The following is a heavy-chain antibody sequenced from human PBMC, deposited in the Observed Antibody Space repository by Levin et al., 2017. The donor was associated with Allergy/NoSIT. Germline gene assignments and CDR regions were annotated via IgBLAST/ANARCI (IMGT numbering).Heavy chain of an antibody. D-gene: IGHD3-3*01. CDR3: VRDCQSGNVCNSFDY. V-gene: IGHV3-30-3*01. CDR1: GFTFSDFA. J-gene: IGHJ4*02. CDR2: ISYRDGDQK. Sequence: GGSLRLSCAASGFTFSDFAVHWVRQAPGKGLEWVAVISYRDGDQKDYVDSVKGRFTISRDNSRSTLYLQMNSLRDEDTAVYYCVRDCQSGNVCNSFDYWGQGTLVTVSS.